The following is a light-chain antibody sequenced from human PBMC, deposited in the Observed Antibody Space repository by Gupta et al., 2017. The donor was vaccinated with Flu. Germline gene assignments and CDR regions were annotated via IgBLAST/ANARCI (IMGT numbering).Light chain of an antibody. J-gene: IGLJ3*02. CDR3: CSYAGSYTLHWV. Sequence: TISCTGTSSDIGGHNSVSWYQQRPGKVPKLMIYEVTKRPSGVPDRFSGSKSGNTASPTISRLQAEDEADYYCCSYAGSYTLHWVFGGGTKLTVL. CDR1: SSDIGGHNS. V-gene: IGLV2-11*03. CDR2: EVT.